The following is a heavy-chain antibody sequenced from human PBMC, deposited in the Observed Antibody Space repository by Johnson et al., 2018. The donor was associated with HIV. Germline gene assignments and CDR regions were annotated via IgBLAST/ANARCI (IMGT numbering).Heavy chain of an antibody. V-gene: IGHV3-11*04. CDR3: AKEWSAFDI. D-gene: IGHD1-26*01. Sequence: QVQLVESGGGVVQPGRSLRLSCAASGFTFSDYAMHWVRQAPGKGLEWLAFITGRGTALYADSGKGRFTISRDNAKSSVILQVNSLTAEDTATYYCAKEWSAFDIWGQGTMVTVS. CDR2: ITGRGTAL. J-gene: IGHJ3*02. CDR1: GFTFSDYA.